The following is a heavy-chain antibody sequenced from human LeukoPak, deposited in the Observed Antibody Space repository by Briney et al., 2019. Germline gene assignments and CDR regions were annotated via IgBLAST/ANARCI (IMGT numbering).Heavy chain of an antibody. CDR3: ARALLRGYNWFDP. Sequence: ASVTVSCKASGYTFTSYDINWVRQATGQGLEWMGWMNPNSGNTGYAQKFQGRVTMTRNTSISTAYMELSSLRSEDTAAYYCARALLRGYNWFDPWGQGTLVTVSS. CDR2: MNPNSGNT. J-gene: IGHJ5*02. CDR1: GYTFTSYD. D-gene: IGHD3-3*01. V-gene: IGHV1-8*01.